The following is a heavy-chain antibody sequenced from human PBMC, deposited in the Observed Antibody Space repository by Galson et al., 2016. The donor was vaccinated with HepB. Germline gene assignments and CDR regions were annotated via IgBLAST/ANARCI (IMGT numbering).Heavy chain of an antibody. V-gene: IGHV3-23*01. CDR3: ARAWIHLYDLDY. J-gene: IGHJ4*02. CDR2: ITGSGAGT. D-gene: IGHD5-18*01. CDR1: GFTFSNFP. Sequence: SLRLSCAVSGFTFSNFPMSWVRQAPGKGLEWVSGITGSGAGTYYADSVKGRFTISRDNSKNTPYLQMNSLRAEDTAVYYCARAWIHLYDLDYWGQGALVTVSS.